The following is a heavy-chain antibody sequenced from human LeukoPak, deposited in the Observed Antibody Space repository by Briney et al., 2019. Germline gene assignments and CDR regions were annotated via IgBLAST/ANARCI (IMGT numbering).Heavy chain of an antibody. V-gene: IGHV1-3*01. D-gene: IGHD3-9*01. Sequence: GASVKVSCKASGYTFTSYAMHWVRQAPGQRLEWMGWINVGNGNTEYSQKFQGRVTITRDTSASIAYMELSSLISEDPAIYYCAREGYYDILTGSFDAFDIWGQGTMVTASS. CDR1: GYTFTSYA. CDR2: INVGNGNT. CDR3: AREGYYDILTGSFDAFDI. J-gene: IGHJ3*02.